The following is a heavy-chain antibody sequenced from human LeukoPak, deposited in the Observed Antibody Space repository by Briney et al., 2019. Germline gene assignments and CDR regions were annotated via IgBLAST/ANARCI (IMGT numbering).Heavy chain of an antibody. D-gene: IGHD6-13*01. CDR1: GFTFSSYS. J-gene: IGHJ6*03. CDR2: ISSSSSTI. Sequence: GGSLRLSCAASGFTFSSYSMNWVRQAPGKGLEWVSYISSSSSTIYYADSVKGRFTISRDNAKNSLYLQMNSLRAEDTAVYYCAKDGRGSSWRYYYYMDVWGKGTTVTVSS. V-gene: IGHV3-48*01. CDR3: AKDGRGSSWRYYYYMDV.